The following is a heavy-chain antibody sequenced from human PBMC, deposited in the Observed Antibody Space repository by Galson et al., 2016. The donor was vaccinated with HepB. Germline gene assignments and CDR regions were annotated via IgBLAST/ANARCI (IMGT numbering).Heavy chain of an antibody. D-gene: IGHD3-22*01. CDR1: GFTFRTYL. V-gene: IGHV3-30*14. CDR3: ASTPMYHYDDSGYIQS. Sequence: SLRLSCAASGFTFRTYLMHWVRQAPGRGLEWVALTSYDGNSKYYADSAKGRFTISRDNSKNTLFLQMDSLRPGDTAVYYCASTPMYHYDDSGYIQSWGQGSLVTVSS. CDR2: TSYDGNSK. J-gene: IGHJ4*02.